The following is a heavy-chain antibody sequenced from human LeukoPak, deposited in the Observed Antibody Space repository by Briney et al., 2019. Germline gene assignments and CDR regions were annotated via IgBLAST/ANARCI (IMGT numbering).Heavy chain of an antibody. CDR2: INPNSGGT. CDR3: ARLGSGYDTYYYDSSGYQPEFDY. CDR1: GYTFTGYY. Sequence: ASVKVSCKASGYTFTGYYMHWVRQAPGQGLEWMGWINPNSGGTNYVQKFQGRVTMTRDTSISTAYMELSRLRSDDTAVYYCARLGSGYDTYYYDSSGYQPEFDYWGQGTLVTVSS. J-gene: IGHJ4*02. V-gene: IGHV1-2*02. D-gene: IGHD3-22*01.